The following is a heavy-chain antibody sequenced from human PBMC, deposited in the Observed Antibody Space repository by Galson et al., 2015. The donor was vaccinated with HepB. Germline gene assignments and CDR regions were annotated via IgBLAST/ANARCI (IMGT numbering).Heavy chain of an antibody. V-gene: IGHV4-59*08. CDR2: IYYSGST. J-gene: IGHJ4*02. Sequence: LSLTCTVSGGSISSYYWSWIRQPPGKGLEWIGYIYYSGSTNYNPSLKSRVTISVDTSKNQFSLKLSSVSAADTAVYYCARGITMVQFSFDYWGQGTLVTVSS. CDR3: ARGITMVQFSFDY. D-gene: IGHD3-10*01. CDR1: GGSISSYY.